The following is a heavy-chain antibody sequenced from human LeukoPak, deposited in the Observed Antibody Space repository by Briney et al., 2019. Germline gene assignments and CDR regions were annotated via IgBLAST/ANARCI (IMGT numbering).Heavy chain of an antibody. Sequence: GASVKVSCKASGYTFIDYYMHWVGQAPGQGLEWIGWISPNSGGTKSVQKFQGRVTMTRDTSITTVYMELSGLSFDDTAVYYCARGGGRYSVDYWGQGTLVIVSS. V-gene: IGHV1-2*02. CDR1: GYTFIDYY. D-gene: IGHD1-26*01. CDR2: ISPNSGGT. CDR3: ARGGGRYSVDY. J-gene: IGHJ4*02.